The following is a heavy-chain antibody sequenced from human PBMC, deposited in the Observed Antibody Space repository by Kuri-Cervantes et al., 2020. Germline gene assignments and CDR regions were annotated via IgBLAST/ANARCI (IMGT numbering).Heavy chain of an antibody. CDR1: GGSFSGYY. J-gene: IGHJ4*02. Sequence: SCAVYGGSFSGYYWSWIRQPPGKGLEWIGEINHSGSTNYNPSLKSRVTISVDTSKNQFSLKLSSVTAADTAVYYCARAYLGLGKLDYWGQGTLVTVSS. CDR2: INHSGST. V-gene: IGHV4-34*01. D-gene: IGHD7-27*01. CDR3: ARAYLGLGKLDY.